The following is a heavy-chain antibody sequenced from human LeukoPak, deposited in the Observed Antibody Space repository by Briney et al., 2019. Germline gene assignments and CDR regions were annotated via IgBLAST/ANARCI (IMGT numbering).Heavy chain of an antibody. CDR1: GFTFSSYS. D-gene: IGHD5-18*01. J-gene: IGHJ5*02. Sequence: GGSLRLSCAASGFTFSSYSMNWVRQAPGKGLEWVSSISSSSSYIYYGDSVKGRFTISRDNAKNSLYLQMNSLRAADTAVYYCATETGYNYGFDHWGQGTLVTVSS. CDR2: ISSSSSYI. V-gene: IGHV3-21*01. CDR3: ATETGYNYGFDH.